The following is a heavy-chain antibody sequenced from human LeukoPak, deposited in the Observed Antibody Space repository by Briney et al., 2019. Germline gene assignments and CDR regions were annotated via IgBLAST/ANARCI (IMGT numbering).Heavy chain of an antibody. Sequence: GGSLRLSCAASGFTFSSYGMSWVRQAPGKGLEWVSYISSSSSTIYYADSVKGRFTISRDNAKNSLYLQMNSLRAEDTAVYYCAGINDYGDPTGAFDIWGQGTMVTVSS. CDR1: GFTFSSYG. CDR2: ISSSSSTI. CDR3: AGINDYGDPTGAFDI. D-gene: IGHD4-17*01. J-gene: IGHJ3*02. V-gene: IGHV3-48*01.